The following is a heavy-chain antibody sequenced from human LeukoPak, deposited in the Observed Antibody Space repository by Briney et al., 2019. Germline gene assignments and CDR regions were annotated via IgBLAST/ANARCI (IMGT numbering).Heavy chain of an antibody. J-gene: IGHJ4*02. CDR3: AKGISMIVVVIVLDY. CDR1: GFTFSSYE. D-gene: IGHD3-22*01. CDR2: ISSSGSTI. V-gene: IGHV3-48*03. Sequence: GGSLRLSCAASGFTFSSYEMNWVRQAPGKGLEWVSYISSSGSTIYYADSVKGRFTISRDNAKNSLYLQMNSLRAEDTAVYYCAKGISMIVVVIVLDYWGQGTLVTVSS.